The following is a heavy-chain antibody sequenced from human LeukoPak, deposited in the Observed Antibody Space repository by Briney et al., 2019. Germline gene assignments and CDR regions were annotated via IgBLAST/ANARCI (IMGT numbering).Heavy chain of an antibody. Sequence: VESLKISCKGSGYMFTNYWIGWVRQMPGKGLEWMGIIYPGDSDTRYSPSFQGQVTISADKSISTAYLQWSSLKASDTAMYYCALNARSSGWPNFDYWGQGTLVTVSS. V-gene: IGHV5-51*01. D-gene: IGHD6-19*01. CDR2: IYPGDSDT. CDR3: ALNARSSGWPNFDY. CDR1: GYMFTNYW. J-gene: IGHJ4*02.